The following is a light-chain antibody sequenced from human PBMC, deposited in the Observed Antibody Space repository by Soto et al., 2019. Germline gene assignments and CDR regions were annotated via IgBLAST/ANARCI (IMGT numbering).Light chain of an antibody. Sequence: PGARSLATEERATPSCRAGQSVGSYVAWYQQKPGQAPRLLIYDASNRATGIPDRVSGSGSGTDFTLTISRLEPEDFAVYYCQQYGISPWTFGQGTNVDI. CDR3: QQYGISPWT. V-gene: IGKV3-20*01. J-gene: IGKJ1*01. CDR1: QSVGSY. CDR2: DAS.